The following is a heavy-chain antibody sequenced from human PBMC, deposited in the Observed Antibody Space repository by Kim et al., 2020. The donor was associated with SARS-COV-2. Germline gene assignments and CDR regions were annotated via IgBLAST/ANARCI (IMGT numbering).Heavy chain of an antibody. Sequence: SETLSLTCTVSGGSISSSSYYWGWIRQPPGKGLEWIGSIYYSGSTYYNPSLTSRVTISVDTSTNQFSLKLSSVTAADTAVYYCARHWAAGPGAATGYYYSSSWFNPWGQGTLVTVSS. CDR1: GGSISSSSYY. CDR3: ARHWAAGPGAATGYYYSSSWFNP. J-gene: IGHJ5*02. CDR2: IYYSGST. D-gene: IGHD3-22*01. V-gene: IGHV4-39*01.